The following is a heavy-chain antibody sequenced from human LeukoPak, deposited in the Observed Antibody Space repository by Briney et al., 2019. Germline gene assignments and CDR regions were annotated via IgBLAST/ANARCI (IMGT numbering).Heavy chain of an antibody. Sequence: PGGSLRLSCAASGFTFSSYAMSWVRQAPGKGLEWVSAISGSGGSTYYADSVKGRFTISRDNSRDTLYLQMNSLRAEDTAVYYCAKGYYYYVWGSYYFDYWGQGTLVTVSS. J-gene: IGHJ4*02. CDR1: GFTFSSYA. V-gene: IGHV3-23*01. CDR3: AKGYYYYVWGSYYFDY. CDR2: ISGSGGST. D-gene: IGHD3-16*01.